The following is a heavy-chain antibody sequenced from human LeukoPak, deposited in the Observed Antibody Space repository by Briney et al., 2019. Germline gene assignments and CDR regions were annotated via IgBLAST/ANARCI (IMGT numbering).Heavy chain of an antibody. D-gene: IGHD6-13*01. V-gene: IGHV3-48*01. CDR2: ISSGSTII. J-gene: IGHJ5*02. CDR3: AKVPRQHDDWFDP. CDR1: GFTFSSHS. Sequence: GGSLRLSCAASGFTFSSHSMNWVRQAPGKGLEWVSYISSGSTIIHYADSVKGRFTISRDDAKNSLYLQMNSLRAEDTAVYYCAKVPRQHDDWFDPWGQGTLVTVSS.